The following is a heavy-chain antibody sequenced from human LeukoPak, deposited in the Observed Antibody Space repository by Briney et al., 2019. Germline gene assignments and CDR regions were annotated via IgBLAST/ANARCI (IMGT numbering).Heavy chain of an antibody. CDR3: TTTGNYGSGSYYSSDYYGMDV. Sequence: GGSLRLSCAASVFGVKDAWMMWVRHAPGKGLEWVGRIKSTTDGVTTDYAASVKVTFTISRDDSQNTLYLHINSLKTEDTAVYYCTTTGNYGSGSYYSSDYYGMDVWGQGTTVTVSS. D-gene: IGHD3-10*01. CDR2: IKSTTDGVTT. J-gene: IGHJ6*02. CDR1: VFGVKDAW. V-gene: IGHV3-15*01.